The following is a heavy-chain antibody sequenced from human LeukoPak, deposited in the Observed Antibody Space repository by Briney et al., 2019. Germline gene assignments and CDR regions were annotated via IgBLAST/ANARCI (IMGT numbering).Heavy chain of an antibody. CDR1: GGSISSYY. CDR2: IYYSGST. J-gene: IGHJ5*02. D-gene: IGHD6-13*01. Sequence: PSETLSLTCTVSGGSISSYYWSWIRQPPGKGLEWIGYIYYSGSTNYNPSLKSRVTISVDTSKNQFSLKLSSVTAADTAVYYCARGFAAAGRKYNWFDPWGQGTLVTVSS. CDR3: ARGFAAAGRKYNWFDP. V-gene: IGHV4-59*01.